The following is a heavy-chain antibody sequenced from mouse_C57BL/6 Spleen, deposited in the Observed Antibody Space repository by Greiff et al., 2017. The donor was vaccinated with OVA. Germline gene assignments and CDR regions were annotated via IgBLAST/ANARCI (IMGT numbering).Heavy chain of an antibody. V-gene: IGHV1-69*01. CDR1: GYTFTSYW. Sequence: QVQLKQPGAELVMPGASVKLSCKASGYTFTSYWMHWVKQRPGQGLEWIGEIDPSDSYTNYNQKFKGKSTLTVDKSSSTAYMQLSSLTSEDSAVYDCARSQDSSGYAWCAYWGQGTLVTVSA. CDR3: ARSQDSSGYAWCAY. D-gene: IGHD3-2*02. J-gene: IGHJ3*01. CDR2: IDPSDSYT.